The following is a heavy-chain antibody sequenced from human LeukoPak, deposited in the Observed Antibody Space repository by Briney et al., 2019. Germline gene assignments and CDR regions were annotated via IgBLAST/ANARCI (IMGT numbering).Heavy chain of an antibody. Sequence: GGSLRLSCAASGYTFSSYAMSWVRQAPGKGLEWVSAISGSGGSTYYADSEKGRFTISRDNSKNTLYLQMNSLRAEDTAVYYCAKYISAMAEGWFDPWGQGTLVTVAS. CDR1: GYTFSSYA. V-gene: IGHV3-23*01. CDR3: AKYISAMAEGWFDP. CDR2: ISGSGGST. D-gene: IGHD5-18*01. J-gene: IGHJ5*02.